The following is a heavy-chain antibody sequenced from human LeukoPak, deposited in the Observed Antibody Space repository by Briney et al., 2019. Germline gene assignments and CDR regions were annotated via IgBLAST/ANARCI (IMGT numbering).Heavy chain of an antibody. V-gene: IGHV3-48*01. J-gene: IGHJ4*02. CDR3: ARRESTTMVRGGVDY. D-gene: IGHD3-10*01. Sequence: PGGSLRLSCAASGFTFTKYSMHWVCQTPGKGLEWVSYISSGSTTIYYTDSVKGRFTISRDNAKNSLYLQMNSLRAEDTAVYYCARRESTTMVRGGVDYWGQGTLVTVSS. CDR2: ISSGSTTI. CDR1: GFTFTKYS.